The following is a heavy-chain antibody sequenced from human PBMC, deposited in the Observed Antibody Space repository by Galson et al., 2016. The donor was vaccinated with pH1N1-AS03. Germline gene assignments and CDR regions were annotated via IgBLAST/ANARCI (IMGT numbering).Heavy chain of an antibody. D-gene: IGHD4/OR15-4a*01. Sequence: SLRLSCAASGLTVNSNYMSWVRQAPGKGLQWVSTIYSGGSTYYADSVKGRFTISRDNSRNTLYLQMKSLRAEDTAVYFCVRNDYEDVGLQGFYFDYWGQGTLVTVSS. J-gene: IGHJ4*02. CDR2: IYSGGST. CDR3: VRNDYEDVGLQGFYFDY. CDR1: GLTVNSNY. V-gene: IGHV3-53*01.